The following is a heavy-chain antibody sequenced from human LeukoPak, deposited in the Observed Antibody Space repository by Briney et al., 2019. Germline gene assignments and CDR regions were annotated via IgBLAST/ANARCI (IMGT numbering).Heavy chain of an antibody. Sequence: SETLSLTCIVSGDSISSGSYYWTWIRQPAGTGLEWIGRIYTSGSTNYNPSLKSRVTISVDTSKNQFSLKLSSVTAADTAVYYCARDRVEMATIPYYYYYYYMDVWGKGTTVTISS. D-gene: IGHD5-24*01. CDR3: ARDRVEMATIPYYYYYYYMDV. V-gene: IGHV4-61*02. CDR1: GDSISSGSYY. J-gene: IGHJ6*03. CDR2: IYTSGST.